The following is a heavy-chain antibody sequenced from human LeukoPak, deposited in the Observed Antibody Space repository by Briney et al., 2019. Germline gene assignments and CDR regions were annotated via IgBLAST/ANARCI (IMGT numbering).Heavy chain of an antibody. D-gene: IGHD6-6*01. CDR3: ARKAARSAYYFVY. CDR1: GYSISSGYY. CDR2: IYHSGST. Sequence: SETLSLTCTVSGYSISSGYYWGWIRQPPGKGLEWIGSIYHSGSTYYNPSLKSRVTISVDTSKNQFSLKLSSVTAADTAVCYCARKAARSAYYFVYWGQGTLVTVSS. J-gene: IGHJ4*02. V-gene: IGHV4-38-2*02.